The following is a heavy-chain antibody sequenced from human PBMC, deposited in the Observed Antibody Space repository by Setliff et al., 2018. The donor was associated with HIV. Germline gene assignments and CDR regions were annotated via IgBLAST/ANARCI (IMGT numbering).Heavy chain of an antibody. CDR1: GFTFGDYA. CDR2: ISGSGSVT. D-gene: IGHD3-10*01. J-gene: IGHJ4*02. Sequence: PGGSLRLSCAASGFTFGDYAMSWFRQAPGKGLEWVSAISGSGSVTYYADSVKGRFTISRDNAKNTLYLQMSSLRAEDTAVYYCAVLWPFDYWGLGTLVTVSS. V-gene: IGHV3-23*01. CDR3: AVLWPFDY.